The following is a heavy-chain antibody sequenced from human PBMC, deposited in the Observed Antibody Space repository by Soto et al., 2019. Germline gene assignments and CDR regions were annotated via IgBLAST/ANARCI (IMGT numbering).Heavy chain of an antibody. Sequence: GGSLRLSCAASGFTFSSYGMHWVRQAPGKGLEWVAVIWYDGSNKYYADSVKGRFTISRDNSKNTLYLQMNSLRAEDTAVYYCAREGAAAGIPAFDIWGQGTMVTVS. V-gene: IGHV3-33*01. CDR3: AREGAAAGIPAFDI. D-gene: IGHD6-13*01. J-gene: IGHJ3*02. CDR2: IWYDGSNK. CDR1: GFTFSSYG.